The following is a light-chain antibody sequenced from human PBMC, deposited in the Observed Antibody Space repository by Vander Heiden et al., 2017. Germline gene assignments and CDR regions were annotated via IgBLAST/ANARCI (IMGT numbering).Light chain of an antibody. J-gene: IGKJ2*01. CDR1: QSVSSCY. V-gene: IGKV3-20*01. CDR3: QQYGSSYT. Sequence: EISLTQAPATLSVSPGERATLTCRASQSVSSCYLAWYQQKPGQAPRLLIYGASSRATGIPDRFSGSGSGTDFTLTISRLEPEDFAVYYCQQYGSSYTFGQGTKLEIK. CDR2: GAS.